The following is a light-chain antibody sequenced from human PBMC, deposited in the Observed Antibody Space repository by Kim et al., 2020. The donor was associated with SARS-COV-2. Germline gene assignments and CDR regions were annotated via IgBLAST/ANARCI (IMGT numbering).Light chain of an antibody. Sequence: VSPGQPARITCSGDKLGDKYACWYQQKPGQSPVLVIYQDSKRPSGIPERFSGSNSGNTATLTISGTQAMDEADYYCQAWDSSTAGVFGGGTQLTVL. J-gene: IGLJ3*02. CDR1: KLGDKY. CDR2: QDS. V-gene: IGLV3-1*01. CDR3: QAWDSSTAGV.